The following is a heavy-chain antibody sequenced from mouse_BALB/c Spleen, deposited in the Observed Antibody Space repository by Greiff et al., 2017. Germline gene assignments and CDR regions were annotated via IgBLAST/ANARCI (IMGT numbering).Heavy chain of an antibody. CDR3: ASSPRAY. CDR2: IDPANGNT. CDR1: GFNIKDTY. D-gene: IGHD2-10*02. V-gene: IGHV14-3*02. J-gene: IGHJ3*01. Sequence: EVQLVESGAELVKPGASVKLSCTASGFNIKDTYMHWVKQRPEQGLEWIGRIDPANGNTKYDPKFQGKATITADTSSNTAYLQLSSLTSEDTAVYYCASSPRAYWGQGTLVTVSA.